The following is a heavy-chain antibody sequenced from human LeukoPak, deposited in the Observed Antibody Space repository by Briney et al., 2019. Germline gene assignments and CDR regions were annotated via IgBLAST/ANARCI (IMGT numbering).Heavy chain of an antibody. Sequence: GGSLRLSCAASGFTFSSYWMSWVRQAPGKGLEWVTNINQDGSEKYYVDSVKGRFTISRDNAKNSLYLQMNSLRAEDTAVYYCAREGCSGGSCYHNWFDPWGQGTLVTVSS. CDR1: GFTFSSYW. D-gene: IGHD2-15*01. V-gene: IGHV3-7*01. CDR2: INQDGSEK. CDR3: AREGCSGGSCYHNWFDP. J-gene: IGHJ5*02.